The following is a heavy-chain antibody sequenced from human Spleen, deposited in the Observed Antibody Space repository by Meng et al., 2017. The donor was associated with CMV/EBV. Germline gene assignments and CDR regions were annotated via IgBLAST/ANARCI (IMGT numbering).Heavy chain of an antibody. CDR2: INPKSGGT. Sequence: ASVKISCKTSGYTFTDYYMHWVRQAPRQGLEWMGWINPKSGGTNYAQKFQGRVTMTRDTSISTAYMELSRLRSDDTAVYYCARDNNWGPDYWGQGTLVTVSS. CDR1: GYTFTDYY. D-gene: IGHD7-27*01. J-gene: IGHJ4*02. CDR3: ARDNNWGPDY. V-gene: IGHV1-2*02.